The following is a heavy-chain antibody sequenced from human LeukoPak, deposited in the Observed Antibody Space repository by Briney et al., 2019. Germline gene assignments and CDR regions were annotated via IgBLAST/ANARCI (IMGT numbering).Heavy chain of an antibody. Sequence: SGGSLRLSCAASGFTFSDYYMSWIRQAPGKGLEWVSYISSSGSTIYYADSVKGRFTISRDNAKNSLYLQMNSLRAEDTAVYYCARLGDCSSTSCFYYYYYMDVWGKGTTVTVSS. D-gene: IGHD2-2*01. V-gene: IGHV3-11*04. J-gene: IGHJ6*03. CDR1: GFTFSDYY. CDR2: ISSSGSTI. CDR3: ARLGDCSSTSCFYYYYYMDV.